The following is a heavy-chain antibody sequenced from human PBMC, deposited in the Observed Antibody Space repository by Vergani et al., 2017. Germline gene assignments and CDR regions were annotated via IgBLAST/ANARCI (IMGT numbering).Heavy chain of an antibody. CDR1: GFTFSSYS. V-gene: IGHV3-21*04. CDR2: ISSSSSYI. CDR3: AKGKSSGGVWYGMYV. Sequence: EVQLVESGGGLVKPGGSLRLSCAASGFTFSSYSMNWVRQAPGKGLEWVSSISSSSSYIYYADSVKGRFTISRDNAKNSLYLQMNSLRTEDTALYYCAKGKSSGGVWYGMYVWGQGTTVTVSS. J-gene: IGHJ6*02. D-gene: IGHD3-22*01.